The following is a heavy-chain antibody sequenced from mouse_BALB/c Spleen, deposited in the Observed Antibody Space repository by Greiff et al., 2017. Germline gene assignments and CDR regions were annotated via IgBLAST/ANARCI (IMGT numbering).Heavy chain of an antibody. CDR3: DDYDCDWFAD. D-gene: IGHD2-4*01. CDR1: GFTIKDSY. CDR2: INPANGNT. J-gene: IGHJ3*01. Sequence: VQLKESGAELVKPGASVKLSCTASGFTIKDSYMHWVKQRPEQGLEWIGRINPANGNTKYDPKFQGKATIAADKSSNTAYLQLSSLTSEDTAVYYCDDYDCDWFADGGQGTRVTVSA. V-gene: IGHV14-3*02.